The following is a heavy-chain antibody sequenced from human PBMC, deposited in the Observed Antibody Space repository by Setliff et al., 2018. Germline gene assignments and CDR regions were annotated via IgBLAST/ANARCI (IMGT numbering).Heavy chain of an antibody. CDR1: GFTFSRHW. J-gene: IGHJ4*02. CDR3: VTGSVPPN. Sequence: PSETLSLSCAASGFTFSRHWMSWVRQAPGKGLEWVASIKQDGDEIHYVDSVKGRFTISRDNAKNSLFLQISSLRAEDTAMYYCVTGSVPPNWGQGTLVTVSS. V-gene: IGHV3-7*03. CDR2: IKQDGDEI.